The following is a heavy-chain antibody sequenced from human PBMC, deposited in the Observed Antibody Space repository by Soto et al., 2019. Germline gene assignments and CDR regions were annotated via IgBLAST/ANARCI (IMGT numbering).Heavy chain of an antibody. CDR3: ARGFSGGKGSLPDF. D-gene: IGHD2-15*01. J-gene: IGHJ4*02. CDR2: ISGSGGST. V-gene: IGHV3-23*01. Sequence: PGGSLRLAWAASGFTFSSFAMGWVRQAPGKGLDWVSAISGSGGSTYSTNSVKGRFTISTDNSKNTLYLQMSSLRAEDTAVYYCARGFSGGKGSLPDFWGQGSLVTVS. CDR1: GFTFSSFA.